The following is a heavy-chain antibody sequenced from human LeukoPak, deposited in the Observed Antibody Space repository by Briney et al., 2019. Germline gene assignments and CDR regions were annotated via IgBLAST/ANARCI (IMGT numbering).Heavy chain of an antibody. V-gene: IGHV4-59*01. CDR3: AGELVVPAATFDP. Sequence: KSSETLSLTCTVSGGSISSYYWSWIRQPPGKGLEWIGYIYYSGSTNYNPSLKSRVTISVDTSKNQFSLKLSSVTAADTAAYYCAGELVVPAATFDPWGQGTLVTVSS. CDR1: GGSISSYY. J-gene: IGHJ5*02. CDR2: IYYSGST. D-gene: IGHD2-2*01.